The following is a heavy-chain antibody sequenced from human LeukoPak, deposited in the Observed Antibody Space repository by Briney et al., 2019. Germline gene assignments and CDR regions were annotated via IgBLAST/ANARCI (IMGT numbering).Heavy chain of an antibody. J-gene: IGHJ4*01. Sequence: ASVKVSCKASGCNFISYGISWVRLVPGQGLEWMGWISAYTGDTNYAQSFQGRITMTTDTSTGTAYMELRSLKSDDTAVYYCARNAYGTSSENYFDFXXXXXLVTVSS. CDR2: ISAYTGDT. CDR1: GCNFISYG. D-gene: IGHD6-6*01. CDR3: ARNAYGTSSENYFDF. V-gene: IGHV1-18*01.